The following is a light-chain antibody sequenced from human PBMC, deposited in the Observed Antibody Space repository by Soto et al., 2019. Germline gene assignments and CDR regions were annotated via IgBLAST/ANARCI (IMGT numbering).Light chain of an antibody. J-gene: IGKJ4*01. CDR3: QQRSNSPST. V-gene: IGKV3-11*01. CDR1: QSVSGY. CDR2: DAS. Sequence: EIVLTQSPATLSLSPGNRATLSCRASQSVSGYLAWYQQKPGQAPRLLIYDASNRATGIPARFSGSGSGTDFPPTITSLPPEDFAVYYCQQRSNSPSTFGGGTKVEI.